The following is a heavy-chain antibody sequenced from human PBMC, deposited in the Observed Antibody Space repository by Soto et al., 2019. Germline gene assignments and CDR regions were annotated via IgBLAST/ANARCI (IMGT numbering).Heavy chain of an antibody. D-gene: IGHD3-9*01. CDR2: INAGNGNT. CDR3: ARDTDHYDILTGYYYDAFDI. J-gene: IGHJ3*02. Sequence: EASVKVSCKASGYTFTSYAMHWVRQAPGQRLEWMGWINAGNGNTKYSQKFQGRVTITRDTSASTAYMELSSLRSEDTAVYYCARDTDHYDILTGYYYDAFDIWGQGTMVTVSS. CDR1: GYTFTSYA. V-gene: IGHV1-3*01.